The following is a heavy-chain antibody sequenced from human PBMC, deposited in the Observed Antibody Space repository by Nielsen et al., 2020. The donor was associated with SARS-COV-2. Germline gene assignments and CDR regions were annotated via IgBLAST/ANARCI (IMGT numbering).Heavy chain of an antibody. D-gene: IGHD1-26*01. Sequence: SETLSLTCTVSGGSISSGGYYWSWIRQHPGKGLEWIGYIYYSGSTYYNPSLKSRVTISVDTSKNQFSLKLSSVTAADTAMYYCARAQLVGVTVGAFDIWGKGTMVT. CDR3: ARAQLVGVTVGAFDI. CDR1: GGSISSGGYY. J-gene: IGHJ3*02. CDR2: IYYSGST. V-gene: IGHV4-31*03.